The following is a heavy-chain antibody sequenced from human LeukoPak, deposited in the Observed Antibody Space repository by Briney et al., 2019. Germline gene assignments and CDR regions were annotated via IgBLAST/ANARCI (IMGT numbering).Heavy chain of an antibody. CDR2: FDPEDGET. D-gene: IGHD1-14*01. CDR1: GYTPTELS. CDR3: ATLSNWNHGDY. J-gene: IGHJ4*02. V-gene: IGHV1-24*01. Sequence: GASVKVSCKVFGYTPTELSMHWGRQAPGKRAEWMGGFDPEDGETIYAQKFQGGVTMTEDTSTDTAYMELSSLRSEDTAVYYCATLSNWNHGDYWGQGTLVTVSS.